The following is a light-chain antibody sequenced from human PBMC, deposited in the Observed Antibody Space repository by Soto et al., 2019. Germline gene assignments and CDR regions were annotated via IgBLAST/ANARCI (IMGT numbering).Light chain of an antibody. CDR3: QQYTNWPPWT. Sequence: EIVMTQSPATLSVSPGERATLSCRASQSVSSNLAWYQQKPGHAPRLLIYGASTRATGIPARFSGSGSGTEFTLTISSLQSEDFADYYCQQYTNWPPWTFGQGTNLAIK. CDR1: QSVSSN. V-gene: IGKV3-15*01. J-gene: IGKJ1*01. CDR2: GAS.